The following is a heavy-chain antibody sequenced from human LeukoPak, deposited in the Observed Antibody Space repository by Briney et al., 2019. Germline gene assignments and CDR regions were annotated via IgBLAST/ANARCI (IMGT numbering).Heavy chain of an antibody. V-gene: IGHV3-53*01. D-gene: IGHD3-22*01. CDR1: GFTVSSNY. Sequence: GGSLRLSCAASGFTVSSNYMSWVRQAPGKGLEWVSVIYSGGSTYYADSVKGRFTISRDNSKNTLYLQMNSLRAEDTAVYYCARVPYYYDSRGLYFDYWGQRPRVTVSS. CDR2: IYSGGST. J-gene: IGHJ4*02. CDR3: ARVPYYYDSRGLYFDY.